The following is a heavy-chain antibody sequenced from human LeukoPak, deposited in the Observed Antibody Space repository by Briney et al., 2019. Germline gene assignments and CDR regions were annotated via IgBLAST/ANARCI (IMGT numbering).Heavy chain of an antibody. D-gene: IGHD6-19*01. V-gene: IGHV3-7*01. Sequence: GGSLRLSCAASGFTFSSYWMGWVRQAPGKGLEGVANIKQDGSEKYYVDSVKGRFTISRDNAKNSLYLQMNSLRAEDTAVYYCARDREAVADYYFDYWRQGTLVTVSS. CDR2: IKQDGSEK. J-gene: IGHJ4*02. CDR3: ARDREAVADYYFDY. CDR1: GFTFSSYW.